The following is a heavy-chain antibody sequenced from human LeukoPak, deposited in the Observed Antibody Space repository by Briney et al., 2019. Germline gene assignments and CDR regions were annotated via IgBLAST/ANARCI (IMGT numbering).Heavy chain of an antibody. CDR3: ASLDCTNGVCYGFDP. Sequence: GGSLRLSCAASGFTFSSYSMNWVRQAPGKGLEWVSYISSSSSTIYYGDSVKGRFTISRDNAKNSPYLQMNSLRAVDTAVYYCASLDCTNGVCYGFDPWGQGTLVTVSS. D-gene: IGHD2-8*01. V-gene: IGHV3-48*01. CDR2: ISSSSSTI. CDR1: GFTFSSYS. J-gene: IGHJ5*02.